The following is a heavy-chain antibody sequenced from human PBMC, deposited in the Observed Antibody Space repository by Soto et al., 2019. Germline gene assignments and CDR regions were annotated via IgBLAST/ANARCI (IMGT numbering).Heavy chain of an antibody. V-gene: IGHV3-7*05. CDR1: GFTFSSYW. CDR2: IKQDGSEK. Sequence: GGSLRLSCAASGFTFSSYWMSWVRQAPGKGLEWVANIKQDGSEKYYVDSVKGRFTISRDNAKNSLYLQMNSLRAEDTAVYYCARDDIADDFWSGYYPLWGQGTLVTVSS. J-gene: IGHJ4*02. CDR3: ARDDIADDFWSGYYPL. D-gene: IGHD3-3*01.